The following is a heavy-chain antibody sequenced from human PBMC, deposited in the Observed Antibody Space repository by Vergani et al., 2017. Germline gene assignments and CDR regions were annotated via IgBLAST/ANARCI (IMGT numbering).Heavy chain of an antibody. D-gene: IGHD3-10*01. CDR3: ARLPRGLRGMSLEY. Sequence: EVRLVQSGPEVKKPGESVKISCETSGYTFTNYWVAWVRQRPGKGLEWMGLIFPGDADTRYSPSFWGQVTISADTSTSTAYVQWPSLKASDTAVYFCARLPRGLRGMSLEYWGQGTLVTVSS. CDR2: IFPGDADT. CDR1: GYTFTNYW. J-gene: IGHJ4*02. V-gene: IGHV5-51*01.